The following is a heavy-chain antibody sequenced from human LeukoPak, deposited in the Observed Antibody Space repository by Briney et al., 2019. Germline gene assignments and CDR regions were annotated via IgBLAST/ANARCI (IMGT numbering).Heavy chain of an antibody. D-gene: IGHD3-10*01. J-gene: IGHJ6*03. V-gene: IGHV3-30*02. CDR2: IRYDGSNK. Sequence: GGSLRLSCAASGFTFSSYGMHWVRQAPGKGLEWGAFIRYDGSNKYYADSVKGRFTISRDNSKNTAYLQMDSLKAEDTAVYYCASSVVRGVIITSYYYMDVWGKGTTVTVSS. CDR1: GFTFSSYG. CDR3: ASSVVRGVIITSYYYMDV.